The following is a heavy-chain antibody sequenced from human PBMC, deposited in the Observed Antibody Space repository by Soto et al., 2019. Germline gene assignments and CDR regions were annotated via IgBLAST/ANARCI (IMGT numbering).Heavy chain of an antibody. J-gene: IGHJ6*02. Sequence: PSDTLSLTCAVYGGSFSGYYWSWIRQPPGKGLEWIGEINHSGSTNYNPSLKSRVTISVDTSKNQFSLKLSSVTAADTAVYYCASGRLLWFGELLSVYGMDVWGQGTTVTVSS. CDR3: ASGRLLWFGELLSVYGMDV. D-gene: IGHD3-10*01. CDR1: GGSFSGYY. CDR2: INHSGST. V-gene: IGHV4-34*01.